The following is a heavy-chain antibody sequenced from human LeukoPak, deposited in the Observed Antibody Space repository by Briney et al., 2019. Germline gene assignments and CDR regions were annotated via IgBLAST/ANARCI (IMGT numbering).Heavy chain of an antibody. CDR1: GFTFSSYS. D-gene: IGHD2-15*01. J-gene: IGHJ4*02. Sequence: GGSLRLSCAASGFTFSSYSMNWVRQAPGKGLEWVSSISSSSSYIYYADSVKGRFTISRDNAKNSLYLQMNSLRAEDTAVYYCVSSPAVVAATTREEFDYWGQGTLVTVSS. CDR2: ISSSSSYI. CDR3: VSSPAVVAATTREEFDY. V-gene: IGHV3-21*01.